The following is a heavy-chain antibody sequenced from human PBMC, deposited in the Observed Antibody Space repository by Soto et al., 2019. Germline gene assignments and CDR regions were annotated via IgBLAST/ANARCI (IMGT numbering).Heavy chain of an antibody. CDR3: ALGGFNYGRPFDF. D-gene: IGHD5-18*01. CDR2: IYYSGST. CDR1: GDSMSSYY. Sequence: PSETLSLTCTVSGDSMSSYYWSWIRQPPGKGLEWIGYIYYSGSTTYNPSLTSRVSMSLDTSKTQFSLNLKSVNTSDTAVYFCALGGFNYGRPFDFWCHGTQVTVSS. V-gene: IGHV4-59*01. J-gene: IGHJ4*01.